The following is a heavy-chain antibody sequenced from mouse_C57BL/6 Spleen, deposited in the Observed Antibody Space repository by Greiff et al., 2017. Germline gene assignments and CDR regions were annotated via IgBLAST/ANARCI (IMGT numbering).Heavy chain of an antibody. Sequence: QVQLQQPGAELVKPGASVKLSCKASGYTFTSYWMQWVKQRPGQGLEWIGEIDPSDSYTNYNQKFKGKATLTVDKSSSTAYMQLSSLTSEDSAVYYCARFGQSYSKAFAYWGQGTLVTVSA. CDR1: GYTFTSYW. J-gene: IGHJ3*01. V-gene: IGHV1-50*01. CDR3: ARFGQSYSKAFAY. D-gene: IGHD2-5*01. CDR2: IDPSDSYT.